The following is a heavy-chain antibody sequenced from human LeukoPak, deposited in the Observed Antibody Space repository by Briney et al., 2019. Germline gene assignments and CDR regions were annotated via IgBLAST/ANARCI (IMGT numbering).Heavy chain of an antibody. V-gene: IGHV1-2*02. CDR2: INPNSGGT. CDR1: GYTFTGYY. J-gene: IGHJ6*02. CDR3: ASGGNFAVRGSYYYYYGMDV. Sequence: ASVKVSCKASGYTFTGYYMHWVRQAPGQGLEWMGWINPNSGGTNYAQKFQGRVTMTRDTSISTAYMELSRLRSDDTAVYYCASGGNFAVRGSYYYYYGMDVWGQGTTVTVSS. D-gene: IGHD3-10*01.